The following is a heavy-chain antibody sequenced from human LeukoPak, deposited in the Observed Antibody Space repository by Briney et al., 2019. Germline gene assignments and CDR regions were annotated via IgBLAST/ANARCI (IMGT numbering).Heavy chain of an antibody. D-gene: IGHD1-7*01. CDR2: IYSGGST. CDR3: AKDRSRYNWNLNLYTDY. J-gene: IGHJ4*02. V-gene: IGHV3-53*01. Sequence: GGSLRLSCAASGFTVSSNYMSWVRQAPGKGLEWVSVIYSGGSTYYADSVKGRFTISRDNSKNTLYLQMNSLRAEDTAVYYCAKDRSRYNWNLNLYTDYWGQGTLVTVSS. CDR1: GFTVSSNY.